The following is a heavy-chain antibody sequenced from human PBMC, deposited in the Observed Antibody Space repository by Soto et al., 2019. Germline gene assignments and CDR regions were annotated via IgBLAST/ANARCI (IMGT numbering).Heavy chain of an antibody. Sequence: SETLSLTCAVYGGSFSGYYWSWIRQPPGKGLEWIGEINHSGSTNYNPSLKSRVTISVDTSKNQFSLKLSSVTAADTAVYYCASGKSTCDYWGQGTLVTVSS. V-gene: IGHV4-34*01. J-gene: IGHJ4*02. CDR2: INHSGST. D-gene: IGHD2-2*01. CDR1: GGSFSGYY. CDR3: ASGKSTCDY.